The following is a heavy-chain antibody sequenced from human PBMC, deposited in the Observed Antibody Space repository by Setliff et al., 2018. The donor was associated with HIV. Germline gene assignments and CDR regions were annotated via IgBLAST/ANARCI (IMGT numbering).Heavy chain of an antibody. CDR1: GFTFSSYW. CDR3: ARDSLAYYYDSSGFELGT. D-gene: IGHD3-22*01. V-gene: IGHV3-7*03. J-gene: IGHJ5*02. CDR2: IKQDGSEK. Sequence: GGSLRLSCAASGFTFSSYWMSWVRQAPGKGLEWVANIKQDGSEKYYVDSVKGRFTISRDNAKNSLYLQMNSLRAEDTAVYYCARDSLAYYYDSSGFELGTWGQGTLVTVSS.